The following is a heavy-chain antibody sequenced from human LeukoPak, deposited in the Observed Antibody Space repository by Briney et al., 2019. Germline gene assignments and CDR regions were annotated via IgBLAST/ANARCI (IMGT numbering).Heavy chain of an antibody. CDR1: GGSFSGYY. D-gene: IGHD3-10*01. Sequence: PSETLSLTCAVYGGSFSGYYWSWIRQPPGKGLEWIGEINHSGSTNYNPSLKSRVTMSVDTSKNQFSLKLSPVTAADTAVYYCAREGDGLWFGEHHFDYWGQGTLVTVSS. V-gene: IGHV4-34*01. CDR3: AREGDGLWFGEHHFDY. CDR2: INHSGST. J-gene: IGHJ4*02.